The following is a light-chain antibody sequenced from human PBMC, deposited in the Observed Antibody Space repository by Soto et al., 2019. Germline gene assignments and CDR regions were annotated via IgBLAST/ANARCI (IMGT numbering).Light chain of an antibody. CDR2: EVN. CDR3: SSYAGSSNFSV. J-gene: IGLJ1*01. V-gene: IGLV2-8*01. CDR1: SSDVGRYNY. Sequence: QSVLTQPPSASGSPGQSVTISCTGTSSDVGRYNYVSWYQQHPGKAPKVMIYEVNKRPSGVPDRFSGSKSGNTASLTVSGLQADDEADYYCSSYAGSSNFSVFGTGTKVTVL.